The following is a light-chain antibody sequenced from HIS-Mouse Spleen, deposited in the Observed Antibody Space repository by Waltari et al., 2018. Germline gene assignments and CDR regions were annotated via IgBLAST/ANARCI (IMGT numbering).Light chain of an antibody. V-gene: IGLV1-47*01. J-gene: IGLJ3*02. CDR3: AAWDDSLSGPV. CDR1: SSNIGSNY. CDR2: RNN. Sequence: QSVLTQPPSASGTPGQRVTISCSGSSSNIGSNYVYWYQQLPGTAPKLLIYRNNQRPPGVPDRLSGSKSGTSAALAISGLRSEDEADYYCAAWDDSLSGPVFGGGTKLTVL.